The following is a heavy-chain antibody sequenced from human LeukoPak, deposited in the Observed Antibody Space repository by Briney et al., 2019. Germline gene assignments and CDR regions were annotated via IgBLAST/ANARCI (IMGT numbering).Heavy chain of an antibody. Sequence: SETLSLTCTVSGGSISSSSYYWGWIRQPPGKGLECIGSIYCGGSTYYNPSLKSRVTISVDTSKNQFSLKLSSVTAADTAVYYCARDSFGWPYYFEYWGQGTLVTVSS. CDR1: GGSISSSSYY. V-gene: IGHV4-39*07. CDR2: IYCGGST. D-gene: IGHD3-16*01. J-gene: IGHJ4*02. CDR3: ARDSFGWPYYFEY.